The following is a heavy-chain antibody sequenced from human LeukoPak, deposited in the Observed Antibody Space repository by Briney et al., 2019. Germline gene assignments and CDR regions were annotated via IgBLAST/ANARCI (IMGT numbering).Heavy chain of an antibody. V-gene: IGHV3-9*01. J-gene: IGHJ4*02. CDR2: ISWNSDSI. Sequence: GGSLRLSCAASGFTFNDYAMHWVRQAPGKGLEWVSGISWNSDSIGYADSVKGRFTISRDNSKNTLYLQMNSLRAEDTAVYYCAKVNPNYDFWSGYNYFDYWGQGTLVTVSS. D-gene: IGHD3-3*01. CDR3: AKVNPNYDFWSGYNYFDY. CDR1: GFTFNDYA.